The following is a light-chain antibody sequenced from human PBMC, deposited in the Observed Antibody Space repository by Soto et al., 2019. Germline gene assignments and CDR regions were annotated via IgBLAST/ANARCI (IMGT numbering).Light chain of an antibody. CDR3: QQSYSTPIT. J-gene: IGKJ5*01. Sequence: DIQMTQAPSSLSASVGDRFTITCRSSQSISSYLNWSQQKPGKALKLLIYAESSLQSGGPSRFSGSVSRTDFTLIISSLQPEDFATYYCQQSYSTPITFGQGTRLEI. CDR2: AES. V-gene: IGKV1-39*01. CDR1: QSISSY.